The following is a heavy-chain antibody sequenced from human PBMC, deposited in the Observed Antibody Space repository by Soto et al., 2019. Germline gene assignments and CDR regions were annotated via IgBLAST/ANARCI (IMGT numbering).Heavy chain of an antibody. CDR1: GGSISSGGYY. Sequence: SETLSLTCTVSGGSISSGGYYWSWIRQHPGKGLEWIGYIYYSGSTYYNPSLKSRVTISVDTSKNQFSLKLSSVTAADTAVYYCARDLVGATEQTYYYYYGMDVWGQGTTVTVSS. V-gene: IGHV4-31*02. J-gene: IGHJ6*02. CDR3: ARDLVGATEQTYYYYYGMDV. CDR2: IYYSGST. D-gene: IGHD1-26*01.